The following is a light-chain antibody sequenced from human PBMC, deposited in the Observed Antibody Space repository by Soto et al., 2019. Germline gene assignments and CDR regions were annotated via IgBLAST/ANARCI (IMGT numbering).Light chain of an antibody. CDR3: QHYGNTPPSVT. J-gene: IGKJ5*01. Sequence: EIILTQYTDTLSLSPGERATLSCSSIQSVTSNYLAWYQQKPGQAPRLLIFGASIRATGLPDRFSGGGSGTDFTLTISRLEPEDFAVYYCQHYGNTPPSVTFGPVRRLEIK. V-gene: IGKV3-20*01. CDR2: GAS. CDR1: QSVTSNY.